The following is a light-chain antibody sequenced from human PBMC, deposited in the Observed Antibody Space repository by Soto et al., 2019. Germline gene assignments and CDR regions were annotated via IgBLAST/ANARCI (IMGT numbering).Light chain of an antibody. J-gene: IGKJ1*01. CDR1: QSVNSNY. V-gene: IGKV3-20*01. CDR3: QQYDNSPLT. CDR2: GAS. Sequence: EIVLTQSPGTLSLSPGERATLSCRASQSVNSNYLAWYQQKPGQGPRLLMYGASSKATGIPDRFSGSGSGTDVTLTISRLEHEDVAVYYCQQYDNSPLTFGQGTKVDIK.